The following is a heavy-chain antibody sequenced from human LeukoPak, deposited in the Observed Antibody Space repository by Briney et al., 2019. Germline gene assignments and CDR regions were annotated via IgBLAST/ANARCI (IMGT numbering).Heavy chain of an antibody. CDR2: IYYSGST. Sequence: SETLSLTCTVSGGSISSYYWSWIRQPPGKGLEWIGYIYYSGSTNYNPSLKSRVTISVDTSRNQFSLKLSSVTAADTAVYYCARDSRPSIRWLQLYYYYHMDVWGKGTTVTVSS. D-gene: IGHD5-24*01. V-gene: IGHV4-59*01. J-gene: IGHJ6*03. CDR3: ARDSRPSIRWLQLYYYYHMDV. CDR1: GGSISSYY.